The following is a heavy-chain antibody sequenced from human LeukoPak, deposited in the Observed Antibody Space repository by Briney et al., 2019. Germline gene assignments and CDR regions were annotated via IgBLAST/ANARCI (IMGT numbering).Heavy chain of an antibody. D-gene: IGHD3-22*01. J-gene: IGHJ4*02. CDR1: GFTFNTYP. CDR3: ATQTITLVVVISPFDY. CDR2: IQDDGAKT. Sequence: RSGGSLRLSCAASGFTFNTYPMHWVRQAPGKGLEWVAHIQDDGAKTNYADSVRGRFTISRDNSRSTVYLQMNSLKPDDTAVYYCATQTITLVVVISPFDYWGQGALVTVSS. V-gene: IGHV3-30*02.